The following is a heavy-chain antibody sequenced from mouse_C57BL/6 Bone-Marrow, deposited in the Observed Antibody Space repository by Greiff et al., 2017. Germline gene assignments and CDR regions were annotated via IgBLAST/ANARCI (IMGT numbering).Heavy chain of an antibody. CDR1: GFTFSDYG. CDR3: AGGWLSAWFAY. J-gene: IGHJ3*01. V-gene: IGHV5-17*01. D-gene: IGHD1-1*02. CDR2: ISSGSSTI. Sequence: EVQRVESGGGLVKPGGSLKLSCAASGFTFSDYGMHWVRQAPEKGLEWVAYISSGSSTIYYAATVKGRFTISRDNAKNTLFLQMTSLRAEDTAMYYCAGGWLSAWFAYWGQGTLVTVSA.